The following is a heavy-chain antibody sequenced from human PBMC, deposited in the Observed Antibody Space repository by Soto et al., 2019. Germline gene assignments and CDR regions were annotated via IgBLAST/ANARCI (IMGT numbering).Heavy chain of an antibody. V-gene: IGHV1-69*02. J-gene: IGHJ4*02. Sequence: QVQLVQSGAEVKKPGSSVKVSCKASGGTFSSYTISWVRQAPGQGLEWMGRIIPILGIANYAQKFQGRVTITADKSTSTAYMELSSLRSADTAVYYCARVHSSGWYDYWGQGTLVTVSS. CDR3: ARVHSSGWYDY. CDR2: IIPILGIA. CDR1: GGTFSSYT. D-gene: IGHD6-19*01.